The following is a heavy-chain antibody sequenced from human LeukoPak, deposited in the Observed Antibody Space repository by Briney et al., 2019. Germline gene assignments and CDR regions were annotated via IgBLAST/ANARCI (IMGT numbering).Heavy chain of an antibody. CDR1: GFTFSNYW. Sequence: GGSLRLSCAASGFTFSNYWMSWVRQAPGKGLEWVANIKQDGSEKYYVDSVKGRFTVSRDNAKNSLYLQMNSLRVEDTSVYYCARLRGLYSGTYRYQTAFEYWGQGSLLTVSS. D-gene: IGHD1-26*01. V-gene: IGHV3-7*01. CDR2: IKQDGSEK. J-gene: IGHJ4*02. CDR3: ARLRGLYSGTYRYQTAFEY.